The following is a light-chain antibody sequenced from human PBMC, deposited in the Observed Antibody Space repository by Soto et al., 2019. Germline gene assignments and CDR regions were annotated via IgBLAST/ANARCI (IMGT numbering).Light chain of an antibody. V-gene: IGLV1-47*01. CDR3: AAWDDSLSGYV. CDR1: SSNIGSNY. Sequence: QSVLTQPPSASGTPGQRVTISCSGSSSNIGSNYVYWYQQLPGPAPKLLIYRNNQRPSEVPDRFSGSKSGTSASLAISGLRSEDEADYYCAAWDDSLSGYVFGTGTKLTVL. J-gene: IGLJ1*01. CDR2: RNN.